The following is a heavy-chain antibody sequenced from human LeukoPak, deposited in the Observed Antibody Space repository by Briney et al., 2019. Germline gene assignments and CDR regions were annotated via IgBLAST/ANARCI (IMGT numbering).Heavy chain of an antibody. D-gene: IGHD3-16*02. CDR3: AREGYTASHYFLDF. Sequence: SETLSLTCTVSSGSINSYYLGWVRQPAGRGLEWIGRIYTTGKTDYNPSLKSRLTMSVDTSKRQFSLNLTSVTAADTAIYFCAREGYTASHYFLDFWRQGTLVTVSS. V-gene: IGHV4-4*07. CDR2: IYTTGKT. CDR1: SGSINSYY. J-gene: IGHJ4*02.